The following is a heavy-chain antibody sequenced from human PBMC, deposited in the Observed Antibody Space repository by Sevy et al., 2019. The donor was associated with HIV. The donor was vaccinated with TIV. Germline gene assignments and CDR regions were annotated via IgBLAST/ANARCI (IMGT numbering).Heavy chain of an antibody. CDR2: INHSGST. CDR1: GGSFSGYY. V-gene: IGHV4-34*01. CDR3: ARGQLWLRGYFDY. J-gene: IGHJ4*02. Sequence: PSETLSLTCAVYGGSFSGYYWSWIRQPPGKGLEWMGEINHSGSTNYNPSLKSRVTISVDTSKNQFSLKLSSVTAADTAVYYCARGQLWLRGYFDYWGQGTLVTVSS. D-gene: IGHD5-18*01.